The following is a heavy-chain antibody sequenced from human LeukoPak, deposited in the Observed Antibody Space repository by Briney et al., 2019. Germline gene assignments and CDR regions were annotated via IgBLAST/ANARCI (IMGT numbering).Heavy chain of an antibody. CDR3: ATTPPAVAAAGTRDY. J-gene: IGHJ4*02. D-gene: IGHD6-13*01. Sequence: SETLSLTCTVSGGSISSYYWSWIRQPPGKGLEWIGYIYYSGSTNYNPSLKSRVTMSVDTSKNQFSLKLSSVTAADTAVYYCATTPPAVAAAGTRDYWGQGTLVTVSS. V-gene: IGHV4-59*12. CDR2: IYYSGST. CDR1: GGSISSYY.